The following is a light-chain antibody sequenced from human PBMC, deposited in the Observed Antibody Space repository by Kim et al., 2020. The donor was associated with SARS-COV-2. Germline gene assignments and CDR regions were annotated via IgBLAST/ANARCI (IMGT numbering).Light chain of an antibody. J-gene: IGLJ2*01. CDR1: KLGDTY. V-gene: IGLV3-1*01. Sequence: VSPGKTASITFSGDKLGDTYACWYQQKPGQSPVLVIYQDSKRPSGIPERFSGSNSGNTATLTISGTQAMDEADYYCQAWDSTYVVFGGGTQLTVL. CDR3: QAWDSTYVV. CDR2: QDS.